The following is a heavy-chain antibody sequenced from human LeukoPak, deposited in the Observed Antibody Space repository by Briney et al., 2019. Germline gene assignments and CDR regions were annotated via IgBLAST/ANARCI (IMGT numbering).Heavy chain of an antibody. CDR2: IYYRGST. J-gene: IGHJ4*02. CDR3: ARERTYYFGY. Sequence: PSQTLSLTCTVSGGSISSGDYYWSWIRQPPGQGLEWIGYIYYRGSTYYNPSLKSRVIISVDTSKNQFSLKLSSMTAADTAVYYCARERTYYFGYWGQGTLVTVSS. V-gene: IGHV4-30-4*08. CDR1: GGSISSGDYY.